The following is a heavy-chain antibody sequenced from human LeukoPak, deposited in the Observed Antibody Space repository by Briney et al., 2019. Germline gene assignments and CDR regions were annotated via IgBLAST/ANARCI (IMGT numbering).Heavy chain of an antibody. V-gene: IGHV3-66*01. Sequence: GGSLRLSCAASGFTVSSNYMSGVRQAPGKGLEWVSIIYSGGSTYYADSVKGRFTISRDNSKNTLYLQMNSLRAEDTAVYYCARDRTGQQLISRKEYYYMDVWGKGTTVTISS. CDR3: ARDRTGQQLISRKEYYYMDV. J-gene: IGHJ6*03. D-gene: IGHD4-11*01. CDR2: IYSGGST. CDR1: GFTVSSNY.